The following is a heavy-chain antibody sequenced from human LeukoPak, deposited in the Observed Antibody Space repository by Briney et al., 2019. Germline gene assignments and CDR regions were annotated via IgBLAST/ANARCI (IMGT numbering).Heavy chain of an antibody. CDR1: GFSLNTGGVG. Sequence: ESGPTLVNPTQTLTLTCTFSGFSLNTGGVGVGWFRQPPGKALEWLALIYWDDDKRYSPSLKSRLTITKDTSKNQVVLTMTNMDPVDTATYYCAHAMTTVTFFDYWGQGTLVTVSS. D-gene: IGHD4-17*01. CDR3: AHAMTTVTFFDY. CDR2: IYWDDDK. J-gene: IGHJ4*02. V-gene: IGHV2-5*02.